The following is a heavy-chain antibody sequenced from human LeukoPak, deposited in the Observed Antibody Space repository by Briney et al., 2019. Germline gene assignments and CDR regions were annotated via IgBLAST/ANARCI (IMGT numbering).Heavy chain of an antibody. Sequence: ASVKVSCKASGYTFTSYGISWVRQAPGQGLEWMGWISAYNGNTNYAQKLQGRVTMTTDTSTSTAYMELRSLRSDDTAVYYCARDFVGDYVYGYWFDPWGQGTLVTVSS. CDR2: ISAYNGNT. D-gene: IGHD4-17*01. CDR1: GYTFTSYG. CDR3: ARDFVGDYVYGYWFDP. V-gene: IGHV1-18*01. J-gene: IGHJ5*02.